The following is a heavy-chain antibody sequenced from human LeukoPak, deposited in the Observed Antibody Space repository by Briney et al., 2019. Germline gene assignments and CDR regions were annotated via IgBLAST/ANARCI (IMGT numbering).Heavy chain of an antibody. CDR1: GGSISNYY. CDR3: ARQPSYSGSYDY. V-gene: IGHV4-59*01. D-gene: IGHD1-26*01. CDR2: IHYSGST. J-gene: IGHJ4*02. Sequence: PSETLSLTCTVSGGSISNYYWSWIRQPPGKGLEWIGYIHYSGSTNYNPSLKSRVTMSVATSKNQFSLRLSSVTAADTAVYYCARQPSYSGSYDYWGQGTLVTVSS.